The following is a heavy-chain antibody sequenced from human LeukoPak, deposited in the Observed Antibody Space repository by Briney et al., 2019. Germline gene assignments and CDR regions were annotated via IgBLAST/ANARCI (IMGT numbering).Heavy chain of an antibody. V-gene: IGHV3-74*01. Sequence: PGGSLRLSCAASGFSFSSYWMHWVRQAPGKGLVWVSRIKSDGSTTSYADSVKGRFTISRDNAKNTLYLQMNSLRVEDTAVYYCASRGVVVTSADFDYWGQGTLVTVSS. D-gene: IGHD2-21*02. CDR1: GFSFSSYW. CDR3: ASRGVVVTSADFDY. CDR2: IKSDGSTT. J-gene: IGHJ4*02.